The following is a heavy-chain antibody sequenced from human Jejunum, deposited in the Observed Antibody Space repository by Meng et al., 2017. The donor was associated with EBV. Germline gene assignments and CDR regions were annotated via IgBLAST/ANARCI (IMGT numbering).Heavy chain of an antibody. V-gene: IGHV1-46*01. CDR2: LNLNNGAT. Sequence: VQLHPVGDEVKKPGASVTRSCKPSASTFIDYPVHWVRQAPGQGLEWMGILNLNNGATSYAQRIRGRVTMTRDTSTSTVYMELSSLGSEDTALYYCVGEIVAPYSFDQWGQGTLVTVSS. D-gene: IGHD5-12*01. J-gene: IGHJ4*02. CDR1: ASTFIDYP. CDR3: VGEIVAPYSFDQ.